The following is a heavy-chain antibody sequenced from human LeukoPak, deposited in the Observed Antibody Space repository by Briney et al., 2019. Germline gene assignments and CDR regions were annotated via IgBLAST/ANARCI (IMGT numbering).Heavy chain of an antibody. D-gene: IGHD4-11*01. CDR1: GFTFSSYS. J-gene: IGHJ4*02. Sequence: GGSLRLSCAASGFTFSSYSMNWVRQAPGKGLEWVSSISSSSSYIYYADSAKGRFTISRDNAKNSLYLQMNSLRAEDTAVYYCARERLQYVEIDYWGQGTLVTVSS. CDR2: ISSSSSYI. V-gene: IGHV3-21*01. CDR3: ARERLQYVEIDY.